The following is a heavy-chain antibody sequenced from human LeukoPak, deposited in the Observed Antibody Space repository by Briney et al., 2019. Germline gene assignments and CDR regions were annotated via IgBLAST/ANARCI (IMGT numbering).Heavy chain of an antibody. J-gene: IGHJ4*02. Sequence: NASESLSLTCTVSGGTISSGGYYWSWIRQHPGKGLEWIGYIYYSGSTYYNPSLKSRVTISVDTSKNQFSLKLSSVTAADTAVCYCARVIAVAGYLIDYWGQGTLVTVSS. CDR2: IYYSGST. CDR3: ARVIAVAGYLIDY. V-gene: IGHV4-31*03. D-gene: IGHD6-19*01. CDR1: GGTISSGGYY.